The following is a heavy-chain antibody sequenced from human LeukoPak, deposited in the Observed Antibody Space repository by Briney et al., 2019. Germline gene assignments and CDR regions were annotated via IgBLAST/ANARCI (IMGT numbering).Heavy chain of an antibody. CDR3: ARMEDTMVRGAYYFDY. CDR2: ISYDGSNK. CDR1: GFTFSSYA. Sequence: GGSLRLSCAASGFTFSSYAMHWVRQAPGKGLEWVAVISYDGSNKYYADSVKGRFTISRDNSKNTLYLQMNSLRAEDTAVYYCARMEDTMVRGAYYFDYWGQGTLVTVSS. D-gene: IGHD3-10*01. J-gene: IGHJ4*02. V-gene: IGHV3-30-3*01.